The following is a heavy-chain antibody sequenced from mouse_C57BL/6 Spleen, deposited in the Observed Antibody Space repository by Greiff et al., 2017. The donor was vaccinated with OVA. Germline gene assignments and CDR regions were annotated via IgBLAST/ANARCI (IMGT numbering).Heavy chain of an antibody. V-gene: IGHV1-80*01. CDR3: ARGYGSSYRGYFEV. J-gene: IGHJ1*03. CDR1: GYAFSSYW. D-gene: IGHD1-1*01. CDR2: IYPGDGDT. Sequence: QVQLQQSGAELVKPGASVKISCKASGYAFSSYWMNWVKQRPGKGLEWIGQIYPGDGDTNYNGKFKGKATLTADKSSSTAYMQLSSLTSEDSAVYFCARGYGSSYRGYFEVWGTGTTVTVSS.